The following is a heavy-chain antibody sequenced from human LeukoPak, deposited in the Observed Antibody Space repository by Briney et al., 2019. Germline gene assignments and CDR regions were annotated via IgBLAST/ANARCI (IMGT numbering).Heavy chain of an antibody. Sequence: SVKVSCKASGGTFSSYAISWVRQAPGQGLEWMGGIIPIFGTANYAQKFQGRVTITTDESTSTAYMELRSLRSEDTAVYYCARVETIVRGVPDNPNYYYYMDVWGKGTTVTVSS. CDR1: GGTFSSYA. CDR3: ARVETIVRGVPDNPNYYYYMDV. CDR2: IIPIFGTA. D-gene: IGHD3-10*01. V-gene: IGHV1-69*05. J-gene: IGHJ6*03.